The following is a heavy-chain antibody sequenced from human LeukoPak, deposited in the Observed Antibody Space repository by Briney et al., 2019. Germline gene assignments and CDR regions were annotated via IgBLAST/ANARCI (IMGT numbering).Heavy chain of an antibody. D-gene: IGHD2-2*01. V-gene: IGHV1-18*01. CDR3: ARDCSSTSCYDP. Sequence: ASVKVSCKASGYTLTSYGISWVRQAPGQGLEWMGWISAYNGNTNYAQKLQGRVTMTTDTSTSTAYMELRSLRSDDTAVYYCARDCSSTSCYDPWGQGTLVTVSS. CDR2: ISAYNGNT. CDR1: GYTLTSYG. J-gene: IGHJ5*02.